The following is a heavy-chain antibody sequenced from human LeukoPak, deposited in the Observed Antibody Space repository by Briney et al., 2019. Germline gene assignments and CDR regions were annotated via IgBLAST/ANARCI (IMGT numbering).Heavy chain of an antibody. CDR3: ARDGDISYYDFWSGYYASKAFDI. D-gene: IGHD3-3*01. CDR1: GYTFTSYG. J-gene: IGHJ3*02. Sequence: ASVKVSCKASGYTFTSYGISWVRQAPGQGLEWMGWISACNGNTNYAQKLQGRVTMTTDTSTSTAYMELRSLRSDDTAVYYCARDGDISYYDFWSGYYASKAFDIWGQGTMVTVSS. V-gene: IGHV1-18*01. CDR2: ISACNGNT.